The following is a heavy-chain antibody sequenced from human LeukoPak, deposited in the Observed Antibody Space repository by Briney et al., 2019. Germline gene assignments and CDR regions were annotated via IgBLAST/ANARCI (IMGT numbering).Heavy chain of an antibody. J-gene: IGHJ4*02. CDR3: ARASNIVATTAPDY. D-gene: IGHD5-12*01. CDR2: ISSSSSYI. V-gene: IGHV3-21*01. Sequence: GGSLRLSCAASGFTFSSYSMNWVRQAPGKGLEWVSSISSSSSYIYYADSVKGRFTISRDNAKNSLYLQMNSLRAEDTAVCYCARASNIVATTAPDYWGQGTLVTVSS. CDR1: GFTFSSYS.